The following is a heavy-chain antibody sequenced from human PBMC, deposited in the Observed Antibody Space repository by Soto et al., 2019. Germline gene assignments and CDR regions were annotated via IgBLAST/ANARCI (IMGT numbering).Heavy chain of an antibody. CDR2: IYYSGST. D-gene: IGHD5-12*01. Sequence: PSETLSLTCTVSGGSISSYYWSWIRQPPGKGLEWIGYIYYSGSTNYNPSLKSRVTISVDTSKNQFSLKLSSVTAADTAVYYCARDQRKNSGYDLYYYGMDVWGQGTTVTVSS. V-gene: IGHV4-59*01. CDR3: ARDQRKNSGYDLYYYGMDV. CDR1: GGSISSYY. J-gene: IGHJ6*02.